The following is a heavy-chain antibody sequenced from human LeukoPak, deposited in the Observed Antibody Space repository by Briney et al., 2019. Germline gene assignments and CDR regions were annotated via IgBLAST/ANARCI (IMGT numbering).Heavy chain of an antibody. D-gene: IGHD6-19*01. J-gene: IGHJ5*02. CDR3: AGDSYSSGWLNWFDP. V-gene: IGHV3-74*01. Sequence: PGGSLRLSCAASGFTFSSYWMHWVRQAPGKGLVWVSRINSDGSSTSYADSVKGRFTISRDNAKNTLYLQTNSLRAEDTAVYYCAGDSYSSGWLNWFDPWGQGTLVTVSS. CDR1: GFTFSSYW. CDR2: INSDGSST.